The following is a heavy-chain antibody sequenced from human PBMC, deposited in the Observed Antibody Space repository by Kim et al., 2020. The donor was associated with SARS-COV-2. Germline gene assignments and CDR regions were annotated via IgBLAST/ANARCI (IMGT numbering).Heavy chain of an antibody. J-gene: IGHJ5*02. CDR1: GFTVSSDY. CDR3: ARHDWFDP. V-gene: IGHV3-66*04. Sequence: GGSLRLSCAVSGFTVSSDYMSWVRQAPGKGLEWVSVIYSGGSTYYADSVKGRFTISRDISKNTLYLQMNSLRDEDTAMYYCARHDWFDPWGKGTLVTVSS. CDR2: IYSGGST.